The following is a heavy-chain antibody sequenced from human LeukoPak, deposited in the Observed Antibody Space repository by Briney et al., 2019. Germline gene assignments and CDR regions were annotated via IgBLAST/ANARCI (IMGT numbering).Heavy chain of an antibody. V-gene: IGHV3-53*01. CDR3: AKRKRYPDY. J-gene: IGHJ4*02. CDR1: GFSVSANY. Sequence: GGSLRLSCAASGFSVSANYMTWVRQAPGKGLEWVTVISSGESTSYADSVKGRFTISRDNAKNSLYLQMDSLRVEDTAVYYCAKRKRYPDYWGQGTLVTVSS. CDR2: ISSGEST. D-gene: IGHD1-1*01.